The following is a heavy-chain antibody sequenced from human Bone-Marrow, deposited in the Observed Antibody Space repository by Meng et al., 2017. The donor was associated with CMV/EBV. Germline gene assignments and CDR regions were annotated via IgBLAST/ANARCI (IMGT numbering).Heavy chain of an antibody. Sequence: LSLTCAASGFTFSSYEMNWARQAPGKGLEWVSYISSSGSTIYYADSVKGRFTISRDNAKNSLYLQMNSLRAEDTAVYYCARTAAIRRNAFDIWGQGTMVTVSS. D-gene: IGHD2-2*01. J-gene: IGHJ3*02. CDR2: ISSSGSTI. CDR1: GFTFSSYE. V-gene: IGHV3-48*03. CDR3: ARTAAIRRNAFDI.